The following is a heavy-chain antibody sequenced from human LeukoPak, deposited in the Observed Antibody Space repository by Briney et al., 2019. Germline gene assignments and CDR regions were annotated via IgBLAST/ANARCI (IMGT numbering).Heavy chain of an antibody. Sequence: SETLSLTCTVSGGSISSYYWSWIRQPPGKGLEWIGYIYYSGSTNYNPSLKSRVTISVDTFKNQFSLKLSSVTAADTAVYYCARDQVSGLFDYWGQGTLVTVSS. CDR3: ARDQVSGLFDY. D-gene: IGHD2/OR15-2a*01. CDR1: GGSISSYY. CDR2: IYYSGST. J-gene: IGHJ4*02. V-gene: IGHV4-59*01.